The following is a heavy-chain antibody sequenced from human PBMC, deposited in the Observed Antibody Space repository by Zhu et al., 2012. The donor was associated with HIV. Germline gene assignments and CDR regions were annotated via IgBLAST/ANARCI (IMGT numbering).Heavy chain of an antibody. CDR2: IYHSGST. D-gene: IGHD1-26*01. CDR1: GGSISSSNW. J-gene: IGHJ4*02. Sequence: QVQLQESGPGLVKPSGTLSLTCAVSGGSISSSNWWSWVCQPPGKGLEWIGEIYHSGSTNYNPSLKSRVTISVDKSKNQFSLKLSSVTAADTAVYYCARDLSERGTSGSSLGVDYWGQGTLVTVSS. V-gene: IGHV4-4*02. CDR3: ARDLSERGTSGSSLGVDY.